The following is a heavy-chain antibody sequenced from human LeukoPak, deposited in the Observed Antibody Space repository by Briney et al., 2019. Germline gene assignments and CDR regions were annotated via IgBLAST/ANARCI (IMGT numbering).Heavy chain of an antibody. CDR2: INHSGST. J-gene: IGHJ4*02. V-gene: IGHV4-34*01. CDR3: ARGRGRGYSYGYQDY. D-gene: IGHD5-18*01. Sequence: PSETLSLTCAVYGGSFSGYHWSWIRQPPGKGLEWIGEINHSGSTNYNPSLKSRVTISVDTSKNQFSLKLSSVTAADTAVYYCARGRGRGYSYGYQDYWGQGTLVTVSS. CDR1: GGSFSGYH.